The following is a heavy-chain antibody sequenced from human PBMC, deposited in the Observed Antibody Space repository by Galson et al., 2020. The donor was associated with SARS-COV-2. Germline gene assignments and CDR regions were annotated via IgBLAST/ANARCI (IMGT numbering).Heavy chain of an antibody. CDR3: ARDKVRGVPDAFDI. CDR1: GGSFSGYY. Sequence: SETLSLTCAVYGGSFSGYYWSWIRQPPGKGLEWIGEINHSGSTNYNPSLKSRVTISVDTSKNQFSLKLSSVTAADTAVYYCARDKVRGVPDAFDIWGQGTMVTVSS. CDR2: INHSGST. D-gene: IGHD3-10*01. J-gene: IGHJ3*02. V-gene: IGHV4-34*01.